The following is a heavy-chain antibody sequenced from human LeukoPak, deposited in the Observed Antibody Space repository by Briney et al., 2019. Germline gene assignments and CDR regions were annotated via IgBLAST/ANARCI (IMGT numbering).Heavy chain of an antibody. J-gene: IGHJ5*02. D-gene: IGHD3-10*01. CDR2: IYYSGST. CDR3: ASGRFGEFLS. Sequence: SETLSLTCTVSGGSISSSSYYWGWIRQPPGKGLEWIGSIYYSGSTYYNPSLKSRVTISVDTSKNQFSLKLSSVTAADTDVYYCASGRFGEFLSWGQGTLVTVSS. V-gene: IGHV4-39*01. CDR1: GGSISSSSYY.